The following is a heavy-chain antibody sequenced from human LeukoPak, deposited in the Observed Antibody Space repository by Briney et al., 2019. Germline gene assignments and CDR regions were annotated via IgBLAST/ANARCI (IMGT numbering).Heavy chain of an antibody. V-gene: IGHV3-7*01. CDR1: GFTFSSYW. D-gene: IGHD3-10*01. J-gene: IGHJ4*02. Sequence: GGSLRLSCAASGFTFSSYWMSWVCQAPGKGLEWVANIKQDGSEKYYVDSVKGRFTISRDNAKNSLYLQMNSLRAEDTAVYYCARSVVRGVIRSPHDYWGQGTLVTVSS. CDR2: IKQDGSEK. CDR3: ARSVVRGVIRSPHDY.